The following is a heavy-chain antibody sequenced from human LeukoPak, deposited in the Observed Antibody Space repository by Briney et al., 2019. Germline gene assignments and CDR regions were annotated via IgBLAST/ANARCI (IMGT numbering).Heavy chain of an antibody. CDR1: GYTLSAYY. V-gene: IGHV1-2*02. D-gene: IGHD2-21*02. CDR2: INANTGGT. J-gene: IGHJ5*02. CDR3: ARPTYCGGACYNWFDT. Sequence: ASVKVSCTASGYTLSAYYMHWVRQAPGQGLEWMGWINANTGGTNYAQNFQGRVTMTRDTSISTVYLELTGLRSDDTAVYYCARPTYCGGACYNWFDTWGLGTPVTVSS.